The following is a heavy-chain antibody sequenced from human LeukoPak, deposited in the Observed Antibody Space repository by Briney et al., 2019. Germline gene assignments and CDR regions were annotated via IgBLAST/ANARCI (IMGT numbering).Heavy chain of an antibody. CDR2: INWNSENI. J-gene: IGHJ3*01. Sequence: GGSLRLSCGASGFKFYDHGMHWVRQVPGKGLEWVSSINWNSENIGYADSVKGRFTISRDNAKNSLNLQMNRLRPEDTALYYCARVTMILGVIIGDAFDLWGQGIMVTVSS. D-gene: IGHD3-10*01. V-gene: IGHV3-9*01. CDR3: ARVTMILGVIIGDAFDL. CDR1: GFKFYDHG.